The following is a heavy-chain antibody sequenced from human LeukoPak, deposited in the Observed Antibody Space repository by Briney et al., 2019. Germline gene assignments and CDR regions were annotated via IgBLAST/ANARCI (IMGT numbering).Heavy chain of an antibody. CDR2: IDVSWST. D-gene: IGHD3-10*01. J-gene: IGHJ4*02. CDR1: GASITIGSYY. Sequence: PSQTLSLAWTVAGASITIGSYYSGWLREPAGKGLEWFGGIDVSWSTNYHPCPKSPFTITVATTNNQFSLKLSSVTAADTAVYYCGRLPQSTGYYFDYWGQGTLVTVSS. V-gene: IGHV4-61*02. CDR3: GRLPQSTGYYFDY.